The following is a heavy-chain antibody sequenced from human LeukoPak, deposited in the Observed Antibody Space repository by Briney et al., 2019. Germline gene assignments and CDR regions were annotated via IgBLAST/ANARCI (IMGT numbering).Heavy chain of an antibody. J-gene: IGHJ4*02. CDR3: AKARYSSSWYDDYFDY. CDR1: GFTFDDYA. V-gene: IGHV3-9*01. CDR2: ISWNSGSI. D-gene: IGHD6-13*01. Sequence: GGSLRLSCAASGFTFDDYAMHWVRQAPGKGLEWVSGISWNSGSIGYADSVKGRFTISRDNAKNSLYLQMNSLRAEDTALYYCAKARYSSSWYDDYFDYWGQGTLVTVSS.